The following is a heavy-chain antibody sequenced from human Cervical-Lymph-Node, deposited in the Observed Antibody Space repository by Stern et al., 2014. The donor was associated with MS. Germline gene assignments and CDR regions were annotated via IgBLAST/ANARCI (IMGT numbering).Heavy chain of an antibody. CDR3: ARNPALWYFDL. J-gene: IGHJ2*01. CDR2: VYYSGSI. V-gene: IGHV4-31*03. CDR1: GGSVSSGGYF. Sequence: QVQLVQSGPGLVKPLQTLSLTCTVSGGSVSSGGYFWNWIRQHPGKGLEWIGQVYYSGSIAYNPSLKSRVTISVDTSKNQFSLRLRSVTAADTAVYYCARNPALWYFDLWGRGTLAAVSS. D-gene: IGHD3-3*02.